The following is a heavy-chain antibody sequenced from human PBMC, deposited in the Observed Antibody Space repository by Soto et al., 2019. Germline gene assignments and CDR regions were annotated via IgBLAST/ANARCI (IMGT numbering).Heavy chain of an antibody. D-gene: IGHD4-17*01. J-gene: IGHJ4*02. CDR3: ARVVMGGYGDLDY. Sequence: PSETLSLTCAVYGGSFSGYYWSWIRQPPGKGLEWIGEINHSGSTNYNPSLKSRVTISVDTSKNQFSLKLSSVTAADTAVYYCARVVMGGYGDLDYWGQGTLVTVSS. CDR2: INHSGST. CDR1: GGSFSGYY. V-gene: IGHV4-34*01.